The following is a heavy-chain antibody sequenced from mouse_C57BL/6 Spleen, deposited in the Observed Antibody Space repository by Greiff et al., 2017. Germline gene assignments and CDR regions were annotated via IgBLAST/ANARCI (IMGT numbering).Heavy chain of an antibody. V-gene: IGHV1-80*01. Sequence: VKLMESGAELVKPGASVKITCKASGYAFSSYWMNWVKQRPGKGLEWIGQIYPGDGDTNYNGKFKGKATLTADKSSSTAYMQLSSLTSEDSAVYFCATYGSTHFDYWGQGTTLTVSS. CDR2: IYPGDGDT. D-gene: IGHD1-1*01. CDR3: ATYGSTHFDY. J-gene: IGHJ2*01. CDR1: GYAFSSYW.